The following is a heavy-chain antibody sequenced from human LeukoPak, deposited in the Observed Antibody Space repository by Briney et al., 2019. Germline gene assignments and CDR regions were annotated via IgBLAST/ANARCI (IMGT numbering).Heavy chain of an antibody. CDR3: GRDPKLGIRGYTYGYIDF. D-gene: IGHD5-18*01. J-gene: IGHJ4*02. CDR1: GYTFTTYV. CDR2: MNTKNGNS. Sequence: ASVKVSCKSSGYTFTTYVISWVGQAPGQGLEWMGWMNTKNGNSNYAQGFFKGRYDFSLNTSDKMAFLQITGLKADDTAVYYCGRDPKLGIRGYTYGYIDFWGQGTLVTVAS. V-gene: IGHV7-4-1*04.